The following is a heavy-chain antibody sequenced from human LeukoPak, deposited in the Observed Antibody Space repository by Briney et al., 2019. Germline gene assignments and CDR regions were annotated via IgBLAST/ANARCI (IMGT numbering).Heavy chain of an antibody. CDR2: INPNSGGT. CDR1: GYTFTGYY. J-gene: IGHJ5*02. Sequence: ASVKVSCKASGYTFTGYYMHWVRQAPGQGLEWMGWINPNSGGTNYAQKFQGRVTMTRDTSISTAYMELSRLRSDDTAVYYCARCPLGRGYSGYDELDNWFDPWGQGTLVTVSS. V-gene: IGHV1-2*02. CDR3: ARCPLGRGYSGYDELDNWFDP. D-gene: IGHD5-12*01.